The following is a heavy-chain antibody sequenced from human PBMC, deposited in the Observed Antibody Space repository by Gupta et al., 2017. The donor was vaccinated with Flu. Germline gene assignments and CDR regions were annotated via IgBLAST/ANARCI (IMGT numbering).Heavy chain of an antibody. CDR1: GASVSSNSAA. J-gene: IGHJ3*02. CDR3: ARDSSRWYNPIFNRGAFDI. CDR2: TYYRSKWYN. D-gene: IGHD6-13*01. Sequence: QVQLQQSGPGLVKPSQTLSLTCAISGASVSSNSAAWNWIRQSPSRGLEWLGRTYYRSKWYNDYAVSVKSRITINPDTSKNQFSLQLNSVTPEDTAVYYCARDSSRWYNPIFNRGAFDIWGQETMVTVSS. V-gene: IGHV6-1*01.